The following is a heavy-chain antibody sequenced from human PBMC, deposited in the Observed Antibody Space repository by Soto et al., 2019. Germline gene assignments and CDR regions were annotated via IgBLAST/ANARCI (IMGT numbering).Heavy chain of an antibody. CDR1: GYTFTSYY. CDR3: ARNHYDSSGYGAFDI. D-gene: IGHD3-22*01. Sequence: ASVKVSCKASGYTFTSYYMHWVRQAPGQGLEWMGIINPSGGSTSYAQKFQGRVTMTRGTSTSTVYMELSSLRSEDTAVYYCARNHYDSSGYGAFDIWGQGTMVTVSS. J-gene: IGHJ3*02. V-gene: IGHV1-46*01. CDR2: INPSGGST.